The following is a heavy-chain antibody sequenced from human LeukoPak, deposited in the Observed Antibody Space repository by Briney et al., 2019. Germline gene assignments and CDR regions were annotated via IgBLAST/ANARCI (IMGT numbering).Heavy chain of an antibody. V-gene: IGHV1-46*01. Sequence: GATVKVSCKASGYTITSHSMHWVRQAPGQGPEWMGIINPSGGSTNYAQKFQGRVTMTRDTSTNAVVMELSNLRSDDTAVYYCARAGVPVALISDYWGQGTLVTVSS. CDR1: GYTITSHS. J-gene: IGHJ4*02. CDR3: ARAGVPVALISDY. D-gene: IGHD3-10*01. CDR2: INPSGGST.